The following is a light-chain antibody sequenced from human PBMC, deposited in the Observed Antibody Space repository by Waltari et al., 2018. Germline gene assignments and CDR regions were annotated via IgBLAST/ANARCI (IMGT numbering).Light chain of an antibody. CDR3: QESYGLPYT. CDR2: AAS. CDR1: RSLDNY. J-gene: IGKJ2*01. V-gene: IGKV1-39*01. Sequence: DIQMTQSPSFLSASVGDRVTITCRASRSLDNYLNWYQHKPGKAPNLLIYAASSLQSGVPSRFSGSGSGTDFTLTISSLQPEDFATYYCQESYGLPYTFGQGTKLEIK.